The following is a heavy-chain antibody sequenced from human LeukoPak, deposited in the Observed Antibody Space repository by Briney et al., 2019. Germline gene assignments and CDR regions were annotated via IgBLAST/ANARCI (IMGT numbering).Heavy chain of an antibody. J-gene: IGHJ3*02. CDR3: ARDSRWEITIFGAFDI. CDR1: GFTFSSYA. Sequence: GGSLRLSCAASGFTFSSYAMSWVRQAPGKGLEWVSAISGSGGSTYYADSVKGRFTISRDNSKNTLYLQMNSLRAEDTAVYYCARDSRWEITIFGAFDIWGQGTMVTVSS. V-gene: IGHV3-23*01. D-gene: IGHD3-9*01. CDR2: ISGSGGST.